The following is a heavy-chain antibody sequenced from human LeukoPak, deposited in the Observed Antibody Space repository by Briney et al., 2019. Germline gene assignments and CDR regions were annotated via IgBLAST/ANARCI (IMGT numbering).Heavy chain of an antibody. CDR2: IIPVLGVS. D-gene: IGHD3-22*01. J-gene: IGHJ3*02. CDR1: GGSFSTYV. Sequence: SVTVSCKASGGSFSTYVITWVRQAPGQGLEWMGRIIPVLGVSNFAQKFQGRVTITADKSTNTAHMELSRLESGDTAVYYCTREGVYAPDGSGYHRDAFDMWGQGTVVIVSS. CDR3: TREGVYAPDGSGYHRDAFDM. V-gene: IGHV1-69*04.